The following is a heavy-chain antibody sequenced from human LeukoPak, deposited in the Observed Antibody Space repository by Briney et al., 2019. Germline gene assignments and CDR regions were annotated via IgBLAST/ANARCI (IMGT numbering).Heavy chain of an antibody. D-gene: IGHD2-2*01. CDR3: ARRGYCSSTNCYGFDY. J-gene: IGHJ4*02. V-gene: IGHV4-39*01. Sequence: PSETLSLTCTVSGGSISSSSHYWGWIRQTPGKGLEWIGRVYYTRSTYYNPSLKSRVTRSVDTSTNKFSLTLSSVTAADTGVYYCARRGYCSSTNCYGFDYWGKGTLVTVSS. CDR2: VYYTRST. CDR1: GGSISSSSHY.